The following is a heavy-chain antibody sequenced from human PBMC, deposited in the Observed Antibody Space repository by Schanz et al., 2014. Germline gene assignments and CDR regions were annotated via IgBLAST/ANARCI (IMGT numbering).Heavy chain of an antibody. CDR3: ASDGSGRYTGFDY. D-gene: IGHD1-26*01. V-gene: IGHV1-2*06. Sequence: QVQLVQSGAEVKPPGASVRVSCKASGYTYIAYAMHWVRQAPGQGLEWMGRIGPDSGSTTYAQKVQGRVTVTRDTSISTAYMELWRLGSEDTAMYYCASDGSGRYTGFDYWGQGTLVTVSS. CDR2: IGPDSGST. J-gene: IGHJ4*02. CDR1: GYTYIAYA.